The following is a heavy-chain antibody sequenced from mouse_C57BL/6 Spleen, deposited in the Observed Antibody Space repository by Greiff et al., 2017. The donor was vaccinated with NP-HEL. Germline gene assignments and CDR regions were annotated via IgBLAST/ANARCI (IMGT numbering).Heavy chain of an antibody. CDR3: ARRGNYSSYFDY. Sequence: VQLQQPGAELVMPGASVKLSCKASGYTFTSYWMHWVKQRPGQGLEWIGEIAPSDSYTNYNQKFKGKSTLTVDKSSSTAYMQLISLTSEDYAVYYCARRGNYSSYFDYWGQGTTLTVSS. V-gene: IGHV1-69*01. CDR2: IAPSDSYT. J-gene: IGHJ2*01. D-gene: IGHD1-1*01. CDR1: GYTFTSYW.